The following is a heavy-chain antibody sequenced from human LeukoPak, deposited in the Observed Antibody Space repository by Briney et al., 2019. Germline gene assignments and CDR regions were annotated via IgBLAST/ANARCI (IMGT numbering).Heavy chain of an antibody. Sequence: ASVTVSCKASGYTFTIYAMHWVRQAHGQRLEWMGWINAGNGNTKYSQKFQGRVTITRDTSASTAYMELSSLRSEDTAVYYCAREDTAMVIGMDVWGQGTTVTVSS. CDR1: GYTFTIYA. V-gene: IGHV1-3*01. CDR3: AREDTAMVIGMDV. D-gene: IGHD5-18*01. J-gene: IGHJ6*02. CDR2: INAGNGNT.